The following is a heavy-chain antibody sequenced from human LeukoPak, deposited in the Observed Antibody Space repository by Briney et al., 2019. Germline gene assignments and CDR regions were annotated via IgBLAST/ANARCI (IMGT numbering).Heavy chain of an antibody. V-gene: IGHV1-69*05. J-gene: IGHJ4*02. CDR2: IIPIFGTA. Sequence: SVKVSCKASGGTFSSYAISWVRQAPGQGLEWMGRIIPIFGTANYAQKFQGRVTITTDESTSTAYMELSSLRSEDTAVYYCARSTPRRYSSSWYVSAYFDYWGQGTLVTVSS. D-gene: IGHD6-13*01. CDR1: GGTFSSYA. CDR3: ARSTPRRYSSSWYVSAYFDY.